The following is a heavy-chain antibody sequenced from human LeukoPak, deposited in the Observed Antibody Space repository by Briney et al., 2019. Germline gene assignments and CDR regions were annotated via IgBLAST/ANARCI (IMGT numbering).Heavy chain of an antibody. J-gene: IGHJ6*04. CDR3: AREWYYCSSTSCYFYYGMDV. CDR2: IYHSGST. V-gene: IGHV4-4*02. CDR1: GGSISSSNW. D-gene: IGHD2-2*01. Sequence: SGTLSLTWAVSGGSISSSNWWSWVRPPPGKGLEWIGEIYHSGSTNYNPSLKSRVTISVDKSKNQFSLKLSSVTAADTAVYYCAREWYYCSSTSCYFYYGMDVWGKGTTVTVSS.